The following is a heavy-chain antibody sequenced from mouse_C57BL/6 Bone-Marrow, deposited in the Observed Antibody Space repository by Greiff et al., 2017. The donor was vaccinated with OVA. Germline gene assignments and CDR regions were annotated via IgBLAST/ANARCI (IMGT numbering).Heavy chain of an antibody. D-gene: IGHD2-1*01. CDR1: GFTFSSYA. J-gene: IGHJ3*01. CDR2: ISDGGSYT. CDR3: ARDHYGIFAY. V-gene: IGHV5-4*01. Sequence: EVQGVESGGGLVKPGGSLKLSCAASGFTFSSYAMSWVRQTPEKRLEWVATISDGGSYTYYPDNVKGRFTISRDNAKNNLYLQMSHLKSEDTAMYYCARDHYGIFAYWGQGTLVTVSA.